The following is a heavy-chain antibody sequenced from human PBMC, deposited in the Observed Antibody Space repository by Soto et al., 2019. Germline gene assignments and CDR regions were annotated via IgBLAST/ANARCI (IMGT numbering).Heavy chain of an antibody. V-gene: IGHV4-61*01. CDR2: IYYSGST. J-gene: IGHJ4*02. Sequence: SETLSLTCTVSGGSVSSGSYYWSWIRQPPGKGLEWIGYIYYSGSTNYNPSLKSRVTISVDTSKNQFSLKLSSVTAADTAVYYCARDSSGGDFDYWGQGTLVTVSS. CDR1: GGSVSSGSYY. CDR3: ARDSSGGDFDY. D-gene: IGHD2-15*01.